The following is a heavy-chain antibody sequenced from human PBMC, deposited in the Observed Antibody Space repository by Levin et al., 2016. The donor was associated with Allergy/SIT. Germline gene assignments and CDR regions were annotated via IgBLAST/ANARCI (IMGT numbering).Heavy chain of an antibody. CDR3: AKDPPYSSGFFDY. CDR2: IRFDGSNK. J-gene: IGHJ4*02. Sequence: VRQAPGKGLEWVTFIRFDGSNKYYADSVKGRFTLSRDNSKNTLYLQMNSLGAEDTAVYYCAKDPPYSSGFFDYWGQGTLVTVSS. V-gene: IGHV3-30*02. D-gene: IGHD6-19*01.